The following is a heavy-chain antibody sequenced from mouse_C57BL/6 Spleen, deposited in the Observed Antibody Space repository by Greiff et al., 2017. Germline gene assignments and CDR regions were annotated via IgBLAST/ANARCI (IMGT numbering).Heavy chain of an antibody. CDR3: ARLDYDYDGGGFAY. CDR1: GFTFSSYG. CDR2: ISSGGSYT. Sequence: VQLQESGGDLVKPGGSLKLSCAASGFTFSSYGMSWVRQTPDKRLEWVATISSGGSYTYYPDSVKGRFTISRDNAKNTLYLKMSSLKSEDTAMYYCARLDYDYDGGGFAYWGQGTLVTVSA. V-gene: IGHV5-6*01. D-gene: IGHD2-4*01. J-gene: IGHJ3*01.